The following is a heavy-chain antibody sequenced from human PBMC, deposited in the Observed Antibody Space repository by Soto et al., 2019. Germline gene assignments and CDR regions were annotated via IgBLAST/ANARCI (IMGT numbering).Heavy chain of an antibody. CDR2: IIPIFGTA. V-gene: IGHV1-69*06. CDR3: ARENGSGNEYYLYGMDV. CDR1: GGTFSSYA. J-gene: IGHJ6*01. D-gene: IGHD3-10*01. Sequence: QVQLVQSGAEVKKPGSSVKVSCKASGGTFSSYAISWVRQAPGQGLEWMGGIIPIFGTANYAQKFQGRVTTTADKSTSTDYMELSSLRSEETAVYYCARENGSGNEYYLYGMDVWGQGTTVTVS.